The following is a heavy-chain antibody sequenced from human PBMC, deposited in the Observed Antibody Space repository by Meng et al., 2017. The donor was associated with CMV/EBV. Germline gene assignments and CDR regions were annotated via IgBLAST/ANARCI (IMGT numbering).Heavy chain of an antibody. J-gene: IGHJ6*02. CDR1: GGSISSGDYY. V-gene: IGHV4-30-4*08. CDR3: ARAGVYCSSTSGHRYYGMDV. Sequence: SETLSLTCTVSGGSISSGDYYWSWIRQPPGKGLEWIGYIYYSGSTYYNPSLKSRVTISVDTSKNQFSLKLSSVTAADTAVYYCARAGVYCSSTSGHRYYGMDVWGQGTTVTVSS. D-gene: IGHD2-2*01. CDR2: IYYSGST.